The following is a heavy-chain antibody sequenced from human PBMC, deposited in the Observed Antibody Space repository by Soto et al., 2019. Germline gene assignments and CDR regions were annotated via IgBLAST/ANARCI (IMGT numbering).Heavy chain of an antibody. V-gene: IGHV3-21*01. Sequence: PGGSLRLSCAASGLTFGSYSMNWVRQAPGKGLEWVSSISSSSSYIYYADSVKGRFTISRDNAKNSLYLQMNSLRAEDTAVYYCARDFGITICDYWGQGTLVTVSS. CDR1: GLTFGSYS. D-gene: IGHD3-3*01. CDR2: ISSSSSYI. CDR3: ARDFGITICDY. J-gene: IGHJ4*02.